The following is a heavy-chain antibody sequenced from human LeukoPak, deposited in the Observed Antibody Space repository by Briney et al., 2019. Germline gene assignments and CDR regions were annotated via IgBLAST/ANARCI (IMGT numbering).Heavy chain of an antibody. V-gene: IGHV3-23*01. CDR3: ATFLREGGATWGIGPFDC. D-gene: IGHD1-26*01. Sequence: PGGSLRLSCAASGFTFSSYAMSWVRQAPGKGLEWVSAISATGGSTYYADSVKGRFTISRDNSKNTLYLQVNSLRVEDTAVYYCATFLREGGATWGIGPFDCWGQGTLVTVSS. CDR2: ISATGGST. J-gene: IGHJ4*02. CDR1: GFTFSSYA.